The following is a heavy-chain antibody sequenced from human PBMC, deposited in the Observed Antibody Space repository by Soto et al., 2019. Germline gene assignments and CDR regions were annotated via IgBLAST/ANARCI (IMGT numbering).Heavy chain of an antibody. Sequence: SETLSLTCTVSGGSIRSYYWSWIRQPPGKGLEWVGYIYYTGTSKYNPSLKSRVTISVDSSKNQFSLKLDSVTAADTAVYYCARLGGYYQAFDNWGQGTLVTVS. CDR1: GGSIRSYY. CDR2: IYYTGTS. V-gene: IGHV4-59*08. D-gene: IGHD3-3*01. J-gene: IGHJ4*02. CDR3: ARLGGYYQAFDN.